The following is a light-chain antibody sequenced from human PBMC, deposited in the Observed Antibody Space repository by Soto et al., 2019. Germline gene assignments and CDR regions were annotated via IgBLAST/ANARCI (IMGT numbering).Light chain of an antibody. CDR2: KTS. CDR3: QQYESYWT. CDR1: QTITNW. Sequence: DIQMTQSPSTLSASVGDRVTITCRASQTITNWLAWYQQKPGKAPKVLIYKTSSLESGVPSRFSGSGSGTEFTLTINGLQPDDFATYYCQQYESYWTFGQGTKVEI. V-gene: IGKV1-5*03. J-gene: IGKJ1*01.